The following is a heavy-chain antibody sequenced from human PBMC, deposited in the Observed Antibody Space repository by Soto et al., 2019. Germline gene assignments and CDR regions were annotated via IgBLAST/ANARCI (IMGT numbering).Heavy chain of an antibody. CDR1: GGSFSGYY. D-gene: IGHD3-10*01. Sequence: QVQLQQWGAGLLKPSETLSLTCAVYGGSFSGYYWSWIRQPPGKGLEWIGEINHSGSTNYNPTLKSRVNISVDPSKTQFSLKLRAVPAAVTVGYYCASTMVRGVMDCYGMDVWGQETAVTVSS. CDR2: INHSGST. CDR3: ASTMVRGVMDCYGMDV. J-gene: IGHJ6*02. V-gene: IGHV4-34*01.